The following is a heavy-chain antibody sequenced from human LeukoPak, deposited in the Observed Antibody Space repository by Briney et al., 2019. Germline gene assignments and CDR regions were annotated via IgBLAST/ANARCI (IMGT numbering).Heavy chain of an antibody. J-gene: IGHJ3*02. Sequence: PSETLSLTCTVSGASIRSGDYYWSWIRQPPGKGLEWIGYIYDSGSTYYNPSLKSRITISVDTSENRFSLKLSSVTATDTAVYYCARDCSGGSCYGAFDTWGQGTMVTVSS. CDR3: ARDCSGGSCYGAFDT. D-gene: IGHD2-15*01. V-gene: IGHV4-30-4*01. CDR1: GASIRSGDYY. CDR2: IYDSGST.